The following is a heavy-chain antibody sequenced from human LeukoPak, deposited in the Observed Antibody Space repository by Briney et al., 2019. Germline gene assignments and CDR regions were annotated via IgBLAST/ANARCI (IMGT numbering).Heavy chain of an antibody. Sequence: PGGSLRLSCAASGFIFSTYGMHWVRQAPGKGLEWVAFIRYDGSSKFYADSMKGRFTVSRDNSKNTLYLQMNSLRAEDTAVYYCAKPGWSYYYYYMDVWGKGTTVTISS. D-gene: IGHD6-19*01. CDR2: IRYDGSSK. V-gene: IGHV3-30*02. CDR3: AKPGWSYYYYYMDV. CDR1: GFIFSTYG. J-gene: IGHJ6*03.